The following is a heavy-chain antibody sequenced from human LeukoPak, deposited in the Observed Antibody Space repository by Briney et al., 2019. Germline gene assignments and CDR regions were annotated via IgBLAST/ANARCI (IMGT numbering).Heavy chain of an antibody. V-gene: IGHV1-46*01. CDR3: ARDWHALWFGELLYHSFDY. J-gene: IGHJ4*02. Sequence: GASVKVSCKASGYTFTSYYMHWVRQAPGQGLEWMGIINPSGGSTSYAQKLQGRVTMTTDTSTSTAYMELRSLRSDDTAVYYCARDWHALWFGELLYHSFDYWGQGTLVTVSS. D-gene: IGHD3-10*01. CDR2: INPSGGST. CDR1: GYTFTSYY.